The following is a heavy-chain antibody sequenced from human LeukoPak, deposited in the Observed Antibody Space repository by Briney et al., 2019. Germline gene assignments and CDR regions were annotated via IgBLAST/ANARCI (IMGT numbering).Heavy chain of an antibody. D-gene: IGHD2-15*01. V-gene: IGHV4-31*03. Sequence: SQTLSLTCTVSGASISSGGYYWSWLRQHPGKGLEWIGYIYYTGSTYYNPSLKSRVFMSVDTSKNQFSLSLTSVTAADTAVYYCANHCSGGTCYRYYFDHWGQGTLVTVSS. J-gene: IGHJ4*02. CDR2: IYYTGST. CDR3: ANHCSGGTCYRYYFDH. CDR1: GASISSGGYY.